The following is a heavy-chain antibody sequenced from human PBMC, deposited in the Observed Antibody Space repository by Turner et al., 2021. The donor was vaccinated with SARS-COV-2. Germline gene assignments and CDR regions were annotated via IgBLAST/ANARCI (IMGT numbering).Heavy chain of an antibody. V-gene: IGHV4-39*01. J-gene: IGHJ4*02. CDR1: GGSVSSSDHY. CDR2: IHYIGTT. Sequence: QLQLQESGPGLVKPSETLSLTFTVSGGSVSSSDHYWDWIRQPPGKGLDWIGSIHYIGTTYYNPSLKSRVTISVDTSKNQFSLNLTSVTAADTAVYFCARRGRASRFSFDYWGQGRLLTVSS. CDR3: ARRGRASRFSFDY. D-gene: IGHD1-26*01.